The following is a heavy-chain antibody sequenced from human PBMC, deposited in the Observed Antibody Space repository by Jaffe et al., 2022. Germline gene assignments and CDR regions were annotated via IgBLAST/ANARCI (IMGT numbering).Heavy chain of an antibody. CDR1: GYSFTSYW. Sequence: EVQLVQSGAEVKKPGESLKISCKGSGYSFTSYWIGWVRQMPGKGLEWMGIIYPGDSDTRYSPSFQGQVTISADKSISTAYLQWSSLKASDTAMYYCVRHEYYDILTGYPSFDYWGQGTLVTVSS. J-gene: IGHJ4*02. CDR3: VRHEYYDILTGYPSFDY. D-gene: IGHD3-9*01. CDR2: IYPGDSDT. V-gene: IGHV5-51*01.